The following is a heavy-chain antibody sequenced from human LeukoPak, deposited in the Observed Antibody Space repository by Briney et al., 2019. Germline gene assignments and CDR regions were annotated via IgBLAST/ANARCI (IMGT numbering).Heavy chain of an antibody. D-gene: IGHD3-16*01. J-gene: IGHJ5*02. CDR3: ASLFQGGLFDP. CDR1: GGSISSGGYS. Sequence: SETLSLTCAVSGGSISSGGYSWSWIRQPPGKGLEWIGYIYHSGSTYYNPSLKSRVTISVDRSKNQFSLKLSSVTAADTAVYYCASLFQGGLFDPWGQGTLVTVSS. CDR2: IYHSGST. V-gene: IGHV4-30-2*01.